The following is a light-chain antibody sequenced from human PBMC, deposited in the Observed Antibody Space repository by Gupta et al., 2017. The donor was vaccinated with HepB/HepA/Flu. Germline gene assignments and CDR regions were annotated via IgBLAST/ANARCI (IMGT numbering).Light chain of an antibody. CDR3: ATWDDSLNGQV. Sequence: QSVLTQPPSASGTPGPRVTISCSGTSSNIGSNADHWYQQYPGTAPKLLIFFNNQRPSGVPDRFSGSKSGTSASLAISWLQSDDEADYYCATWDDSLNGQVFGTGTKVTVL. J-gene: IGLJ1*01. CDR1: SSNIGSNA. V-gene: IGLV1-44*01. CDR2: FNN.